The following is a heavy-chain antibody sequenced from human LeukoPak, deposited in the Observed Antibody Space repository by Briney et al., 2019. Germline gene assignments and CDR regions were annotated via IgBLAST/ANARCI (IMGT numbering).Heavy chain of an antibody. J-gene: IGHJ6*03. D-gene: IGHD2-15*01. CDR2: IRYDGSNK. CDR3: AKDWRRIVVVGPITRHGNYMDV. V-gene: IGHV3-30*02. CDR1: GFTFSNYG. Sequence: GGSLRLSCSASGFTFSNYGMHWVRQAPGKGLEWVAFIRYDGSNKYFADSLKGRFTISRDNSKNTLYLQMNSLRPEDTAVYLCAKDWRRIVVVGPITRHGNYMDVWGKGTTVTISS.